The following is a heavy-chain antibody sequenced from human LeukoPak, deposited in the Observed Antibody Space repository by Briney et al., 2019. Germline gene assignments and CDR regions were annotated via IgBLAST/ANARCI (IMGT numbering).Heavy chain of an antibody. CDR3: ARSIVGTTSAFDI. CDR1: GFTFNSCD. D-gene: IGHD1-26*01. V-gene: IGHV3-33*01. Sequence: GGSLRLSCAASGFTFNSCDMHWVRQAPGKGLEWVALIWHDGSKKYYADSVKGRFTISRDNSKNTLYLQVNSLRAEDTAVYYCARSIVGTTSAFDIWGQGTMVTVSS. J-gene: IGHJ3*02. CDR2: IWHDGSKK.